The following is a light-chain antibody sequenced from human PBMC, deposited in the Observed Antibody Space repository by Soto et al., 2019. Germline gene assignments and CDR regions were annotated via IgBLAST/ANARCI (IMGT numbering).Light chain of an antibody. V-gene: IGKV1-5*01. CDR3: QQYNIFWT. CDR1: QIIGTS. CDR2: DVS. Sequence: DIQMTQSPSTLSASVGDRVTITCRASQIIGTSLAWYQQKPGKAPKVLIYDVSTLQSGVPSRFSGSGSGTEFTLTISSLQPDDSATYYCQQYNIFWTFGQGTTGDIK. J-gene: IGKJ1*01.